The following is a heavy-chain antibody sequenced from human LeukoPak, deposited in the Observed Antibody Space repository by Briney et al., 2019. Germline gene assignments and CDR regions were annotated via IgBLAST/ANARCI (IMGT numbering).Heavy chain of an antibody. V-gene: IGHV3-74*01. Sequence: PGGSLRLSCAASGFTFISYWMHWVRQAPGKGLVWVSRFNSDGITTSYADSAKGRFTISRDNAKNTLYLQMNSLRAEDTAVYYCARGRYYFDSWGQGTLVTVSS. J-gene: IGHJ4*02. CDR2: FNSDGITT. CDR3: ARGRYYFDS. CDR1: GFTFISYW.